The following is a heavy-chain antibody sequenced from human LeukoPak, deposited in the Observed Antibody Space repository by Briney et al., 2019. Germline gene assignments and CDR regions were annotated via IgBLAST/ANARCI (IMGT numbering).Heavy chain of an antibody. CDR2: ISSSSSTI. D-gene: IGHD2-15*01. V-gene: IGHV3-48*04. CDR3: AKDRSGGYYYYYMDV. J-gene: IGHJ6*03. CDR1: GFTFSSYS. Sequence: RSGGSLRLSCAASGFTFSSYSMNWVRQAPGKGLEWVSYISSSSSTIYYADSVKGRFTISRDNAKNSLYLQMNSLRAEDTAVYYCAKDRSGGYYYYYMDVWGKGTTVTVSS.